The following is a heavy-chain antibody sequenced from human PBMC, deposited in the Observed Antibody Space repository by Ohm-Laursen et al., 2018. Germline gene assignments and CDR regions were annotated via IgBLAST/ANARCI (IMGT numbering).Heavy chain of an antibody. CDR1: GYIFTSYG. V-gene: IGHV1-18*01. CDR2: ISGYNDNT. J-gene: IGHJ6*02. CDR3: ARDSNDYRFCHYGLDV. Sequence: GASVKVSCKASGYIFTSYGISWVRQAPGQGLEWMGWISGYNDNTNYAQKFQGRVTMTTDTSTSTVHMELRSLRSDDTAVYYCARDSNDYRFCHYGLDVWGQGTTVTVSS. D-gene: IGHD4-11*01.